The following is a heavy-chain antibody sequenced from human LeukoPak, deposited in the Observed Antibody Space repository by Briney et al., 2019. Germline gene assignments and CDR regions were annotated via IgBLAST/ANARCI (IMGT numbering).Heavy chain of an antibody. J-gene: IGHJ6*02. CDR2: IIPIFGTA. CDR3: ARRVTITIFGVVLPYYYYGMDV. V-gene: IGHV1-69*13. D-gene: IGHD3-3*01. Sequence: SVKVSCKASGYTFTSYAISWVRQAPGQGLEWMGGIIPIFGTANYAQKFQGRVTITADESTSTAYMELSSLRSEDTAVYYCARRVTITIFGVVLPYYYYGMDVWGQGTTVTVSS. CDR1: GYTFTSYA.